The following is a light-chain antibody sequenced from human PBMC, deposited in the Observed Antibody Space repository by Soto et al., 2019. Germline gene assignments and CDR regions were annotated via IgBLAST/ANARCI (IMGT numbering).Light chain of an antibody. Sequence: QSVLTQPASVSGSPGQSIAISCTGTSSDVGGYDYVSWYQQHPGKAPKVMIYDVSNRPSGVSNRFSGSKSDSTASLTISGLQAEDEADYYCSSYTSSSTYVFGTGTKLTVL. CDR1: SSDVGGYDY. CDR2: DVS. CDR3: SSYTSSSTYV. J-gene: IGLJ1*01. V-gene: IGLV2-14*01.